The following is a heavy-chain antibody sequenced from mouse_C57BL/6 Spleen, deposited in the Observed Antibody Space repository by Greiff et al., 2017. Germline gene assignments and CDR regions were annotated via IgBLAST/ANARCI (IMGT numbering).Heavy chain of an antibody. Sequence: VQLQQSGPELVKPGASVKISCKASGYSFTDYNMNWVKQSNGKSLEWIGVINPNYGTTSYNPKIKGKATLTVDQSSSTAYLQLNSLTSEDSAVYYCARGGLGHYYAMDYWGQGTSVTVSS. CDR3: ARGGLGHYYAMDY. D-gene: IGHD4-1*01. J-gene: IGHJ4*01. V-gene: IGHV1-39*01. CDR1: GYSFTDYN. CDR2: INPNYGTT.